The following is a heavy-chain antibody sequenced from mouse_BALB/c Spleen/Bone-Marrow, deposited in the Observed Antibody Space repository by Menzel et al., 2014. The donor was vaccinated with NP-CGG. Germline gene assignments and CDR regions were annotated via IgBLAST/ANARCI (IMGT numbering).Heavy chain of an antibody. CDR3: AAYYRYLAWFAY. J-gene: IGHJ3*01. D-gene: IGHD2-14*01. CDR1: SFNIKDTY. V-gene: IGHV14-3*02. CDR2: IDPANGNT. Sequence: VQLQQPGAELVKPGASVKLSCTASSFNIKDTYMHWVKQRPEQGLEWIGRIDPANGNTKYDPKFQGKATITADTSSNTAYLQLSSLTSEDTAVYYCAAYYRYLAWFAYWGQGTLVTVSA.